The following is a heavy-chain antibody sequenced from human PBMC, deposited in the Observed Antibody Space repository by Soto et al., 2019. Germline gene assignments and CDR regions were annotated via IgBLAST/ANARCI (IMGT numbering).Heavy chain of an antibody. J-gene: IGHJ5*02. V-gene: IGHV1-8*01. CDR1: GYTFTSYD. CDR3: ARGKWRNTVTTGFDP. D-gene: IGHD4-17*01. CDR2: MNPNSGKT. Sequence: QVQLVQSGAEVKKPGASVKVSCKASGYTFTSYDINWVRQATGQGLERMGWMNPNSGKTGYEQKFQGRVTMTRNTSMSTAYMEVSGLRSDDKAVYYCARGKWRNTVTTGFDPWGQGTLVTVSS.